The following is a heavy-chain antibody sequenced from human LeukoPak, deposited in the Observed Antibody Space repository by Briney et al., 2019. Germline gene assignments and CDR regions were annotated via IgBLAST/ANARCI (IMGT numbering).Heavy chain of an antibody. Sequence: ASVKVSCKASDYTFVSFGITWVRQAPGKGLEWMGGFDPEDGETIYAQKFQGRVTMTEDTSTDTAYMELSSLRSEDTAVYYCATVGEYSSGWYYYWGQGTLVTVSS. CDR2: FDPEDGET. D-gene: IGHD6-19*01. CDR1: DYTFVSFG. CDR3: ATVGEYSSGWYYY. V-gene: IGHV1-24*01. J-gene: IGHJ4*02.